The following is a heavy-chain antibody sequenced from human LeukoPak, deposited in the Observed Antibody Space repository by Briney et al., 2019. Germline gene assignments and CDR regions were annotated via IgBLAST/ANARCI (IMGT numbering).Heavy chain of an antibody. CDR3: ARAAAGTGNFDY. V-gene: IGHV4-4*07. Sequence: PSETLSLTCTVSGGSISSYYWTWIRQPAGKGLEWIGRIYTSGSSSGSTNYNPYLKSRVTMSVDTSNNQFSLKLNSVTAADTAVYYCARAAAGTGNFDYWGQGTLVTVS. CDR1: GGSISSYY. J-gene: IGHJ4*02. CDR2: IYTSGSSSGST. D-gene: IGHD6-13*01.